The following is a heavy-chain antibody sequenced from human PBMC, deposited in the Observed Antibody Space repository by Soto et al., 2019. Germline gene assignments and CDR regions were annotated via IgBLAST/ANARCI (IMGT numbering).Heavy chain of an antibody. Sequence: QVQLQESGPGLVKPSETLSLTCTVSGGSISSYYWSWIRQPPGKGLEWIGYIYYSGSNNYNPSLKMRVTMFVVTSKNQFSLKLSSVTAAVAAVYYCARYSGYDPYYFDYWGHGTLVTVSS. CDR2: IYYSGSN. D-gene: IGHD5-12*01. CDR1: GGSISSYY. J-gene: IGHJ4*01. V-gene: IGHV4-59*08. CDR3: ARYSGYDPYYFDY.